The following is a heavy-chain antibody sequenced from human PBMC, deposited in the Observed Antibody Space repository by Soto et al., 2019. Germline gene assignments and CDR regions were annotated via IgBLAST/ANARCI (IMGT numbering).Heavy chain of an antibody. D-gene: IGHD3-10*01. J-gene: IGHJ5*02. Sequence: ASVKVSCKASGYTFTSYDINWVRQATGQGLEWMGWMNPNSGNTGYAQKFQGRVTMTRNTSISTAYMELSSLRSEDTAVYYCARGTARPRVRYRHNWFDPWGQGTLVTVSS. V-gene: IGHV1-8*01. CDR1: GYTFTSYD. CDR2: MNPNSGNT. CDR3: ARGTARPRVRYRHNWFDP.